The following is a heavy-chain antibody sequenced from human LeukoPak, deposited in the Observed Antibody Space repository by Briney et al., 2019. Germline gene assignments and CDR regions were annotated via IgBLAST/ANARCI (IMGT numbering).Heavy chain of an antibody. Sequence: SETLSLTCTVSGGSISSYYWSWIRQPPGKGLEWIGYIYYSGSTNYNPSLKSRVTISVDTSKNQFSLKLSSVTAADTAVYYCARGSVIAATYNWFDPWGQGTLVTVSS. CDR1: GGSISSYY. V-gene: IGHV4-59*08. CDR2: IYYSGST. D-gene: IGHD6-13*01. J-gene: IGHJ5*02. CDR3: ARGSVIAATYNWFDP.